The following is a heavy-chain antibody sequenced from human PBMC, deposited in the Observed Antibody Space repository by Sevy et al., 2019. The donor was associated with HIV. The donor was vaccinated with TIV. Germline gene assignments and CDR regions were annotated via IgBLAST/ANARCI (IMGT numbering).Heavy chain of an antibody. D-gene: IGHD2-8*01. V-gene: IGHV3-23*01. J-gene: IGHJ4*02. Sequence: GGSLRLSCAASGFAFYEYSMSWIRQAPGKGLEWVATLSFGCGKINYADSVKGRFTISRDNSKNSFYLQMDNLRVEDRALYYCAREGCSRPLDYWGQGTRVTVSS. CDR2: LSFGCGKI. CDR3: AREGCSRPLDY. CDR1: GFAFYEYS.